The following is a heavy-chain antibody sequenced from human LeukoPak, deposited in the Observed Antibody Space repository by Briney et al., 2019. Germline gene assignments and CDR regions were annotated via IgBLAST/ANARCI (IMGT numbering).Heavy chain of an antibody. D-gene: IGHD3-22*01. Sequence: ASVKVSCKASGYTFTGYYMHWVRQAPGQGLEWMGWINPKSGGTNYAQTFQARVTMTRDKPISTVYMELRRLTSDDTAVYYCARGASLTYYYDSSGFYSFASWGQGSPVTVSS. V-gene: IGHV1-2*02. CDR1: GYTFTGYY. CDR2: INPKSGGT. J-gene: IGHJ4*02. CDR3: ARGASLTYYYDSSGFYSFAS.